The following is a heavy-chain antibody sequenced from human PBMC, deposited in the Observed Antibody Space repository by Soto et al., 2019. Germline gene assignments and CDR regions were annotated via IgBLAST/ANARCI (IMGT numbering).Heavy chain of an antibody. CDR2: INQDGSER. Sequence: VQLVESGGGLVQPGGSLRLSCAASGFTFSSYCMSWVRQAPGKGLEWVANINQDGSERHYVDSVKGRFTISKDNAKNSLYLQMNSLRAEDTAVYYCAGSNNWRHDYGGRGTLVTVS. CDR1: GFTFSSYC. V-gene: IGHV3-7*05. D-gene: IGHD1-1*01. J-gene: IGHJ4*02. CDR3: AGSNNWRHDY.